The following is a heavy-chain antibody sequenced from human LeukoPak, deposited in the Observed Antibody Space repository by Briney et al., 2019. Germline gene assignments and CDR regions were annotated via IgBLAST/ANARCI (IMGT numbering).Heavy chain of an antibody. Sequence: GGSLRLSCLVSGFKFRDYGMHWVRQAPGKGLEWVAHILYDGATEHYADSVRGRFTVSRDDSKNTAYLQMDSLRPEDTASHFCAKVGFGFDYWGQGTVVTVSS. CDR1: GFKFRDYG. J-gene: IGHJ4*02. CDR2: ILYDGATE. D-gene: IGHD3-16*01. V-gene: IGHV3-30*02. CDR3: AKVGFGFDY.